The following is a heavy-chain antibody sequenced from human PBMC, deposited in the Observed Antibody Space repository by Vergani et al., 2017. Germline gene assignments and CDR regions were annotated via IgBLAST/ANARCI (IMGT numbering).Heavy chain of an antibody. J-gene: IGHJ3*02. Sequence: QVQLVESGGGVVQPGRSLRLSCAASGFTFSSYGMHWVRQAPGKGLEWVAVIWYDGSNKYYADSVKGRFTISRDNSKNTLYLQMNSLRAEDTAVYYCARDFPPYCGGDCYSVNAFDIWGQGTMVTVSS. CDR2: IWYDGSNK. V-gene: IGHV3-33*01. D-gene: IGHD2-21*01. CDR1: GFTFSSYG. CDR3: ARDFPPYCGGDCYSVNAFDI.